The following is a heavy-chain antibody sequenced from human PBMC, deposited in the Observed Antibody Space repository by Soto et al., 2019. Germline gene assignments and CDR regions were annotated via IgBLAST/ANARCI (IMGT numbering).Heavy chain of an antibody. CDR1: GGTFSSYA. V-gene: IGHV1-69*13. D-gene: IGHD2-15*01. CDR2: IIPIFGTA. CDR3: ARPAASVVTYMNYYYYGMGV. J-gene: IGHJ6*02. Sequence: ASVKVSCKASGGTFSSYAISWVRQAPGQGLEWMGGIIPIFGTANYAQKFQGRVTITADESTSTAYMELSSLRSEDTAVYYCARPAASVVTYMNYYYYGMGVWGQGTTVTV.